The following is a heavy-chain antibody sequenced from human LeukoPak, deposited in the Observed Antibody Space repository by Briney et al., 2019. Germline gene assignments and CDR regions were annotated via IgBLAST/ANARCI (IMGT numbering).Heavy chain of an antibody. CDR2: ISSSSSYI. CDR1: GFTFSSYS. V-gene: IGHV3-21*01. Sequence: GESLRLSCAASGFTFSSYSMNWVRQAPGKGLEWVSSISSSSSYIYYADSVKGRFTISRDNAKNSLYLQMNSLRAEDTAVYYCARVNWNDPYFDYWGQGTLVTVSS. D-gene: IGHD1-20*01. CDR3: ARVNWNDPYFDY. J-gene: IGHJ4*02.